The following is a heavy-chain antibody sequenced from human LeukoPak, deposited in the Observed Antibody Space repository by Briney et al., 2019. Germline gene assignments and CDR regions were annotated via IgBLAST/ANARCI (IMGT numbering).Heavy chain of an antibody. Sequence: GMSLRLSCAASGFTLFTYSMHWVRQAPGKGLEWLAVSSFDENNKYYADSVRGRFTISRDNAKNSLYLQMNSLRAEDTAVYYCARAGDFWSGFDYWGQGTLVTVSS. CDR1: GFTLFTYS. V-gene: IGHV3-30*03. D-gene: IGHD3-3*01. CDR3: ARAGDFWSGFDY. CDR2: SSFDENNK. J-gene: IGHJ4*02.